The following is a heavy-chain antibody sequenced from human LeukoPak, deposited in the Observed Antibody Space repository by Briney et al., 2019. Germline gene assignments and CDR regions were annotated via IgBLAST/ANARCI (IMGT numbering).Heavy chain of an antibody. D-gene: IGHD3-9*01. V-gene: IGHV1-8*01. CDR1: GYTFTSYD. CDR3: ARLTSWYYYMDV. CDR2: MNPNSGNT. Sequence: ASVKVSCKASGYTFTSYDINWVRQATGQGLEWMGRMNPNSGNTGYAQKFQGRVTMTRNTSISTAYMELSSLRSEDTAVYYCARLTSWYYYMDVWGKGTTVTVSS. J-gene: IGHJ6*03.